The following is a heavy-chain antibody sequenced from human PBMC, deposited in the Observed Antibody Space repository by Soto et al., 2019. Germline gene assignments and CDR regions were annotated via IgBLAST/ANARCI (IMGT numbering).Heavy chain of an antibody. J-gene: IGHJ5*02. D-gene: IGHD3-9*01. CDR1: GYTFTSYG. CDR3: ARAPREVERYFDFHRYYWFDP. Sequence: QVQLVQSGAEVKKPGASVKVSCKASGYTFTSYGISWVRQAPGQGLEWMGWISAYNSNTNYAQKLQGRVTMTTDTSTSTAYMELRSLRSDDTAVYYCARAPREVERYFDFHRYYWFDPWGQGTLVTVSS. V-gene: IGHV1-18*01. CDR2: ISAYNSNT.